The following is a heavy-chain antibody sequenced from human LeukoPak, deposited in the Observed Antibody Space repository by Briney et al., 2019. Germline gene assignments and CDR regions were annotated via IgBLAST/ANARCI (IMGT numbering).Heavy chain of an antibody. D-gene: IGHD3-10*01. CDR2: ISGSGGST. J-gene: IGHJ4*02. V-gene: IGHV3-23*01. CDR3: AKHGSGSYYKHFGN. Sequence: QTGGSLRLSCAASGFTFSSYEMNWVRQAPGKGLEWVSLISGSGGSTYYADSVRGRFTISRDNSKNSLYLQVNSMRAEETDVYYCAKHGSGSYYKHFGNWGQGTLVTVSS. CDR1: GFTFSSYE.